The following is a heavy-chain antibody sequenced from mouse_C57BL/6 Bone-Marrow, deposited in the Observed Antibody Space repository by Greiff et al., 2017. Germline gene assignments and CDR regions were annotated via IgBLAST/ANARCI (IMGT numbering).Heavy chain of an antibody. CDR1: GYTFTSYW. CDR3: ARRESYYAMDY. V-gene: IGHV1-64*01. J-gene: IGHJ4*01. Sequence: VQLQQPGAELVKPGASVKLSCKASGYTFTSYWMPWVKQRPGQGLEWIGMIHPNSGSTNYNEKFKSKATLTVDKSSSTAYMQLSSLTSEDSAVYYCARRESYYAMDYWGQGTSVTVSS. CDR2: IHPNSGST.